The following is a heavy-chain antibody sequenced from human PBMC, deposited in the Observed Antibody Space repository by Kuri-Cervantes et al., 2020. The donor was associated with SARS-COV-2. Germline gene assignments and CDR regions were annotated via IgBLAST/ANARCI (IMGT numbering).Heavy chain of an antibody. J-gene: IGHJ3*02. CDR1: GYTFTSYY. CDR2: INPSGGST. CDR3: ARTGVRFLEWLSKDADAFDI. D-gene: IGHD3-3*01. Sequence: ASVKVSCKASGYTFTSYYMHWVRQAPGQGLEWMGIINPSGGSTSYAQKFQGRVTMTTDTSTSTAYMELRSLRSDDTAVYYCARTGVRFLEWLSKDADAFDIWGQGTMVTVSS. V-gene: IGHV1-46*01.